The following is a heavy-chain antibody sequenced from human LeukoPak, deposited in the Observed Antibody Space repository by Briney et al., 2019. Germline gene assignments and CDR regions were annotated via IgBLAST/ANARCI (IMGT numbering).Heavy chain of an antibody. J-gene: IGHJ5*02. V-gene: IGHV3-23*01. Sequence: GGSLRLSCAASGFSFSDSAVSWVRHSPGEGLKWVSSISDTGGRTYYADSVKCRFTITRDNSRNTVNLQMNSLRAGDTARYYCAKGGQDFDFWRFDLWGQGILVIVSS. CDR3: AKGGQDFDFWRFDL. CDR2: ISDTGGRT. D-gene: IGHD3-3*01. CDR1: GFSFSDSA.